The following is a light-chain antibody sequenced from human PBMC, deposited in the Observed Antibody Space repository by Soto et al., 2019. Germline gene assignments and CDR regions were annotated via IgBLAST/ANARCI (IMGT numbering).Light chain of an antibody. V-gene: IGKV1-27*01. CDR2: AAS. Sequence: DIQMTQSPSSLSASVEDRVTITCRASQGIYNDLAWYQQKPGKAPKLLIYAASTLEAGVPSRFSGSGSGTDFTLTISSLQPEDVATYYCHRYNSALLTFGQGTRLEIK. CDR3: HRYNSALLT. CDR1: QGIYND. J-gene: IGKJ5*01.